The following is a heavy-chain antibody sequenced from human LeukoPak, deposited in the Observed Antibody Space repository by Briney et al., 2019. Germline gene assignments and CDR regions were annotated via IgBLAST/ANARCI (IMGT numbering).Heavy chain of an antibody. CDR2: INHSGST. CDR1: GGSFSGYY. J-gene: IGHJ4*02. V-gene: IGHV4-34*01. Sequence: SETLSLTRAVYGGSFSGYYWSWIRQPPGKGLEWIGEINHSGSTNYNPSLKSRVTISVDTSKNQFSLKLSSVTAADTAVYYCARGYDFWSGTTFDYWGQGTLVTVSS. CDR3: ARGYDFWSGTTFDY. D-gene: IGHD3-3*01.